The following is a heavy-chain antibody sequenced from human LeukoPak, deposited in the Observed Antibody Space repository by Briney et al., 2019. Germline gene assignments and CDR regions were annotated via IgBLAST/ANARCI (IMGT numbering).Heavy chain of an antibody. CDR2: IYSSGST. D-gene: IGHD3-3*01. CDR1: GGSISSYY. CDR3: GRDGWRGDREYYFDY. V-gene: IGHV4-4*07. J-gene: IGHJ4*02. Sequence: SETLSLTCTVSGGSISSYYWSWIRQPAGKGLEWIGRIYSSGSTNYNPSLKSRVTMSVDTSKHQFSLKLSSVTAADTAVYYCGRDGWRGDREYYFDYWGQGTLVTVSS.